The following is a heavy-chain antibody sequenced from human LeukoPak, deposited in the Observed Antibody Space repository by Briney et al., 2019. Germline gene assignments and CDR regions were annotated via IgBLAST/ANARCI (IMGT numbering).Heavy chain of an antibody. D-gene: IGHD3-16*01. CDR1: GFTFSCYW. CDR3: VRDLILTWTPGDDFDH. Sequence: GGSLRLSCGASGFTFSCYWMHWVRQAPVKEVEWVSRINEGGSVISYADSVKGRLTIARENAKNTVYLQMDSLRAEDTAVYYCVRDLILTWTPGDDFDHWGQGTLVTVSS. CDR2: INEGGSVI. V-gene: IGHV3-74*01. J-gene: IGHJ4*02.